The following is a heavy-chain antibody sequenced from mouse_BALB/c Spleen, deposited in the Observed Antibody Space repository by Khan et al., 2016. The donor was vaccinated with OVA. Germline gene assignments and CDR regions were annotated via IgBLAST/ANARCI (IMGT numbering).Heavy chain of an antibody. J-gene: IGHJ2*01. Sequence: EVELVESGGGLVKPGGSLKLSCAASGFTFSSYDMSWVRQTPEKRLAWVASISSGGSTYYPDSVKGRFTISRDNVRNILSLQMSSLRSEDTAMYYYAIGPYYGSSPCYFDYWGQGTTLTVSS. D-gene: IGHD1-1*01. CDR3: AIGPYYGSSPCYFDY. V-gene: IGHV5-6-5*01. CDR2: ISSGGST. CDR1: GFTFSSYD.